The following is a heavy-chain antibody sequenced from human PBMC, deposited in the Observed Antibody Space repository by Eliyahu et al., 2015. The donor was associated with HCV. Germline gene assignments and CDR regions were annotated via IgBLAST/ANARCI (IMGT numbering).Heavy chain of an antibody. CDR1: GFSLSTSGVG. V-gene: IGHV2-5*02. CDR2: IYWDDDK. J-gene: IGHJ4*02. CDR3: AHDSDTIFPKSLFDY. D-gene: IGHD5-24*01. Sequence: QITLKESGPTLVKPTQTLTLTCTFSGFSLSTSGVGVGWIRQPPGKALEWLALIYWDDDKRYSPSLKSRLTITKDTSKNQVVLTMTNMDPVDTATYYCAHDSDTIFPKSLFDYWGQGTLVTVSS.